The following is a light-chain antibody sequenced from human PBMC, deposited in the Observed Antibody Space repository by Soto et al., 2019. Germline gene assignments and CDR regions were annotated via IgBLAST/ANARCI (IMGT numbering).Light chain of an antibody. J-gene: IGLJ2*01. CDR3: AVWDDNLKGL. CDR2: AND. V-gene: IGLV1-44*01. Sequence: QSVLTQPPSMSGTPGQRVTISCSGSRSNIGCNAVTWYQQVPGTAPRLLIYANDQRPSGVSDRFSGSKSATSASLAISGLQSEDEADYYCAVWDDNLKGLFGGGTKLTVL. CDR1: RSNIGCNA.